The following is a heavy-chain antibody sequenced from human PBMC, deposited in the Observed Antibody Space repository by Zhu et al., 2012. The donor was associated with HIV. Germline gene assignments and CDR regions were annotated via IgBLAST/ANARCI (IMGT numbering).Heavy chain of an antibody. D-gene: IGHD3-10*01. CDR2: MYHSGST. Sequence: QVQLQESGPGLVKPSETLSLTCAVFGYSISSGYYWGWIRQPPGKGLEWIGNMYHSGSTHYNPSLKSRVTISVDTSKNQFSLKLSSVTAADTAMYYCAGRDRTFGSGSYSRGNWFDPWGQGTLVTGLL. J-gene: IGHJ5*02. CDR3: AGRDRTFGSGSYSRGNWFDP. V-gene: IGHV4-38-2*01. CDR1: GYSISSGYY.